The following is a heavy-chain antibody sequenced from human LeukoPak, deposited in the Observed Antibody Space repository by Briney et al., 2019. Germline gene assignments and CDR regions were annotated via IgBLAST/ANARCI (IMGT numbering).Heavy chain of an antibody. CDR2: ISGSGAST. CDR1: GFTFSSYA. Sequence: SGGSLRLSCAASGFTFSSYAMSWVRQAPGKGLEWVSVISGSGASTFYADSVKGRFSISGDNSKNTLYLQMNSLRAEDTAVYYCAKDPSGASIVRYFDYWGQGTLVIVSS. V-gene: IGHV3-23*01. J-gene: IGHJ4*02. CDR3: AKDPSGASIVRYFDY. D-gene: IGHD3-16*02.